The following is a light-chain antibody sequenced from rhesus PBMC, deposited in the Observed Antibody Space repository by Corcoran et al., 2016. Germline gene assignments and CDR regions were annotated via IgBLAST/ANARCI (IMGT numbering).Light chain of an antibody. Sequence: DIQMSQSPSSLSASVGDRVTITCRASQGISNFLHWYQQKPGKAPKLLIYYANTLASGGPSRFSGSGSGTDFTLTISSLQPEDCATYYCQQGKSNPPTFGQGTKVEIK. CDR2: YAN. J-gene: IGKJ1*01. CDR1: QGISNF. CDR3: QQGKSNPPT. V-gene: IGKV1-32*02.